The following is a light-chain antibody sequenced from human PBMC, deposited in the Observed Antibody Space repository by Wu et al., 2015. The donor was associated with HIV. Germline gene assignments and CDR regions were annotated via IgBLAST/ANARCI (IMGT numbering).Light chain of an antibody. CDR3: QKYNTAPWT. CDR2: KSS. V-gene: IGKV1-5*03. CDR1: QSISVH. Sequence: DIQMTQSPSTLSASVGDRVTITCRASQSISVHLAWYQQKPGKAPKLLIYKSSSLERGVPSRFSGSGSGTEFTLTISSLQPDDFATYYCQKYNTAPWTFGQGTKVEMK. J-gene: IGKJ1*01.